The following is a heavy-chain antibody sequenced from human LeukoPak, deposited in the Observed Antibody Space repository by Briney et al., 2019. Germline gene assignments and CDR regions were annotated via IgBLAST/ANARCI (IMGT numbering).Heavy chain of an antibody. Sequence: SETLSLTCAVYGGSFSGYYWSWIRQPPGKGLEWIGEINHSGSTNYNPSLRSRVTISVDTSKNQFSLKLSSVTAADTALYYCARYDYGDCWFDPWGQGTLVTVSS. CDR1: GGSFSGYY. D-gene: IGHD4-17*01. CDR2: INHSGST. J-gene: IGHJ5*02. V-gene: IGHV4-34*01. CDR3: ARYDYGDCWFDP.